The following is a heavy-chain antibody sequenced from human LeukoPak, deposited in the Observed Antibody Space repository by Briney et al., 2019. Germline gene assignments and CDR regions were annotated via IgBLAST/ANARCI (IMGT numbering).Heavy chain of an antibody. CDR3: ARGTWATLYYYYMDV. D-gene: IGHD5-24*01. CDR1: GFSFSSYW. J-gene: IGHJ6*03. CDR2: IKQDESER. Sequence: QPGGSLRLSCEGSGFSFSSYWMTWVRQSPGKGPEWVANIKQDESERYTVDSVKGRFTISRDNAKNSVYLHMNSLRAEDTAVYYCARGTWATLYYYYMDVWGKGTTVTVSS. V-gene: IGHV3-7*01.